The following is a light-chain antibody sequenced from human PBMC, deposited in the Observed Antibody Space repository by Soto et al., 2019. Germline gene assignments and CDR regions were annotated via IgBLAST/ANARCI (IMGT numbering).Light chain of an antibody. CDR1: QSVSSY. V-gene: IGKV3-11*01. Sequence: EIVLTQSPATLSLSPGERATLSCRASQSVSSYLAWYQQKPGQAPRLLIYDASNRATGIQARFSGSGSGTDFTLTISSLEPEDFAVYYCQQRSNWRWTFGQGTKVEIK. J-gene: IGKJ1*01. CDR2: DAS. CDR3: QQRSNWRWT.